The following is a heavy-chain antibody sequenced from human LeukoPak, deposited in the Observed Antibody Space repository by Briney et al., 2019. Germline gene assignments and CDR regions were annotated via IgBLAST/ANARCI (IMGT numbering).Heavy chain of an antibody. CDR1: GGSFSGYY. J-gene: IGHJ3*02. CDR3: ARGVSRSRFCSGGSCYRRSAFDI. V-gene: IGHV4-34*01. D-gene: IGHD2-15*01. CDR2: INHSGST. Sequence: SETLSLTCAVYGGSFSGYYWSWIRQPPRKGLEWIGEINHSGSTNYNQSLKSRVTISVDTSKNQFSLKLSPVTAADTAVYYCARGVSRSRFCSGGSCYRRSAFDIWGQGTMVTVSS.